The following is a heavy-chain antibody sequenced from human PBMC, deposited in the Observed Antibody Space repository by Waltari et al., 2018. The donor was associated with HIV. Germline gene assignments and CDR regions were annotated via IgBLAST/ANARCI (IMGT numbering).Heavy chain of an antibody. CDR1: GGSISTSSFY. V-gene: IGHV4-39*01. D-gene: IGHD3-9*01. J-gene: IGHJ4*02. Sequence: QLQLQESGPGLVTPSETLSLTCSVPGGSISTSSFYWAWLRQAPGKGLEWIGSVYYTGSTFYNPSLESRLSVSVDTSKKEVSLRLSSVTAADTAVYYCARHMISERGSYDILTGFDYWGQGTLVTVSS. CDR2: VYYTGST. CDR3: ARHMISERGSYDILTGFDY.